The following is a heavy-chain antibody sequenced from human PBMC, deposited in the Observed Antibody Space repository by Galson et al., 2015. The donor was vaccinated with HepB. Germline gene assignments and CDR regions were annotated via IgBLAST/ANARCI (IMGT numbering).Heavy chain of an antibody. CDR3: TSHDFWHPYSDW. J-gene: IGHJ4*02. D-gene: IGHD3-3*01. CDR1: GFTFSTHT. CDR2: FVGSGGGA. Sequence: SLRLSCAASGFTFSTHTMNWVRQAPGKGLEWVSAFVGSGGGAHYADSVEGRFTISRDNSKNTLYLQMNSLRVEDTGVYYCTSHDFWHPYSDWWGQGTLVTVSS. V-gene: IGHV3-23*01.